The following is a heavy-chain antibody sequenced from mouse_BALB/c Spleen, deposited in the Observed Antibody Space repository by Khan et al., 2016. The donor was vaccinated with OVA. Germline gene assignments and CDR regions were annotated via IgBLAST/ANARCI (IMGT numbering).Heavy chain of an antibody. Sequence: VQLQQSGPGLVKPSQSLSLTCTVTGYSITSGYGWNWVRQFPGNKLEWMGYISYSGSTNYNPSLKSRISITRDTSKNQCFLQLNSVTTEDTATYYCARTARIKYWGQGTTLTVSS. CDR2: ISYSGST. D-gene: IGHD1-2*01. CDR1: GYSITSGYG. V-gene: IGHV3-2*02. CDR3: ARTARIKY. J-gene: IGHJ2*01.